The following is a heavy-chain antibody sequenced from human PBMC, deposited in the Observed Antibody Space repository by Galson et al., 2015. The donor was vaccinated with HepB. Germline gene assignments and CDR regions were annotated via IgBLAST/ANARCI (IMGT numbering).Heavy chain of an antibody. CDR1: GFTFSSYD. V-gene: IGHV3-13*01. Sequence: SLRLSCAASGFTFSSYDMHWVRQATGKGPEWDSAIGTAGDTYYPGSVKGRFTISRENAKNSLYLQMNSLRAGDTAVYYCARVKSIFGVVIIQETYYYYYYMDVWGKGTTVTVSS. CDR3: ARVKSIFGVVIIQETYYYYYYMDV. CDR2: IGTAGDT. J-gene: IGHJ6*03. D-gene: IGHD3-3*01.